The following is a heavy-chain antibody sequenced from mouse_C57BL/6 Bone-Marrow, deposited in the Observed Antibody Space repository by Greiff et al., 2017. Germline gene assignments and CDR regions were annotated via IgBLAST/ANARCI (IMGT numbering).Heavy chain of an antibody. J-gene: IGHJ1*01. CDR1: DYTFTNYD. CDR2: IFPGYGRT. CDR3: GRSPAYGSRWYLDV. D-gene: IGHD1-1*01. V-gene: IGHV1S56*01. Sequence: QVQLQQSGADLVKPGASLKLSCKASDYTFTNYDIHWVRQRPEQGLEWIGWIFPGYGRTEYNERFKGKATLTTDKSSSTAYMQLSRLTSEDSAVYFCGRSPAYGSRWYLDVWGAGTTVTVSS.